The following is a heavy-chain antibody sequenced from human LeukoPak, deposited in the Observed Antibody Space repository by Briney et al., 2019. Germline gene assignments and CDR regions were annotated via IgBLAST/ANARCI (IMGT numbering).Heavy chain of an antibody. Sequence: KPSETLSLTCTVSGGSISSSSYYSTWIRQPAGEGLEWIGRIYTSGSTNYNPSLKIRVTMSVDTSKHQFSLKLSSGTAADTAVYYCARREANWGGFDYWGQGTLVTVSS. CDR1: GGSISSSSYY. V-gene: IGHV4-61*02. CDR2: IYTSGST. CDR3: ARREANWGGFDY. J-gene: IGHJ4*02. D-gene: IGHD7-27*01.